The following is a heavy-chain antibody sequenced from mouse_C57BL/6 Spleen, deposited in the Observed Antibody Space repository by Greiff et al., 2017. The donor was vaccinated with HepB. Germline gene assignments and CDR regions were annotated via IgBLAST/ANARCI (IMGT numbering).Heavy chain of an antibody. J-gene: IGHJ3*01. CDR2: ISSGSSTI. Sequence: EVQVVESGGGLVKPGGSLKLSCAASGFTFSDYGMHWVRQAPEKGLEWVAYISSGSSTIYYADTVKGRFTISRDNAKNTLFLQMTSLRSEDTAMYYCARHDYDVPFAYWGQGTLVTVSA. CDR1: GFTFSDYG. D-gene: IGHD2-4*01. CDR3: ARHDYDVPFAY. V-gene: IGHV5-17*01.